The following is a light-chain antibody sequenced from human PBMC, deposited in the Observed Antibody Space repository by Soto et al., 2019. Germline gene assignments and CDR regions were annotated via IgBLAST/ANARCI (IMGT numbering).Light chain of an antibody. CDR2: KAS. CDR3: HQYHNFPRT. J-gene: IGKJ1*01. V-gene: IGKV2-40*01. CDR1: QSLLDRDDGKMY. Sequence: DILMTQTPLSLPVTPGEPTSISCRSSQSLLDRDDGKMYLAWYQQKPGQAPHLLIYKASTLQSGVPSRFSGSGSGTEFTLIVSSLQPDDFATYYCHQYHNFPRTFGQGTKVDIK.